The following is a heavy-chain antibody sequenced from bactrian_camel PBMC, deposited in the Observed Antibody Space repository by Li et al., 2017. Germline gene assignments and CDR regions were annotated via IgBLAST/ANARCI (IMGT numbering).Heavy chain of an antibody. CDR3: ASYVGIGHWTTFAY. Sequence: VQLVESGGGLVQPGGSLRLSCSGSGFTFSAYRLFWVRQAPGKGLDWVAGISNSGGSTYYADSVKGRFTISRDSAKNTRYLRLNSLKTEDTAMYYCASYVGIGHWTTFAYWGQGTQVTVS. CDR1: GFTFSAYR. D-gene: IGHD8*01. V-gene: IGHV3S1*01. J-gene: IGHJ6*01. CDR2: ISNSGGST.